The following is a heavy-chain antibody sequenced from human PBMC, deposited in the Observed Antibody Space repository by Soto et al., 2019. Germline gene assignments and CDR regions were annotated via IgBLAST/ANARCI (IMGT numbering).Heavy chain of an antibody. CDR1: GFTFSSYS. D-gene: IGHD5-12*01. V-gene: IGHV3-48*01. CDR3: ARAGYGQEIDY. CDR2: ISSSSSTI. Sequence: GGSLRLSCAASGFTFSSYSMNWVRQAPGKGLEWVSYISSSSSTIYYAESVKGRFTISRDNAKNSLYLQMNSLRAEDTAVYYCARAGYGQEIDYWGQGTLVTVSS. J-gene: IGHJ4*02.